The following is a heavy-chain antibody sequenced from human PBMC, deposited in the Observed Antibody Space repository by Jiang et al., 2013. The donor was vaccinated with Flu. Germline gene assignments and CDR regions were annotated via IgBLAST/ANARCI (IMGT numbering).Heavy chain of an antibody. CDR1: AYSFAKYA. Sequence: QSGSELKKPGASVKVSCKASAYSFAKYALTWVRQAPGQGLEWMGWINTETGDPTYAQAFTGHFVFSSDTSVSTAYLHISGLKAEDTAIYYCAREGYYFDSAGSPRSHGLDVWG. D-gene: IGHD3-22*01. J-gene: IGHJ6*01. V-gene: IGHV7-4-1*02. CDR2: INTETGDP. CDR3: AREGYYFDSAGSPRSHGLDV.